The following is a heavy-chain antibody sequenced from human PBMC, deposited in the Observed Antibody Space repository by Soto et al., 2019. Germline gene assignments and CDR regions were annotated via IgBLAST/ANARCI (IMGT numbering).Heavy chain of an antibody. CDR3: ARRARR. D-gene: IGHD6-6*01. CDR1: GFTFSSSE. CDR2: IHPSGQPI. Sequence: EVQLVESGGGLVQPGGSLRISCAVSGFTFSSSEMYWVRQAPGKGLEWISYIHPSGQPIFYAVSVKGRFTISRDNANNSLCLQMNSLRAEDTAVYYCARRARRWGQGTMVTVSS. J-gene: IGHJ3*01. V-gene: IGHV3-48*03.